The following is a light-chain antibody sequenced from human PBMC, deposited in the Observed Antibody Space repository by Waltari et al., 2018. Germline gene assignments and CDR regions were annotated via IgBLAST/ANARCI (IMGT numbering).Light chain of an antibody. J-gene: IGKJ1*01. CDR2: DAS. Sequence: DIQMTQSPSTLPASVGDRVTITCRASQSISNWLAWYQQKPGKAPNLLISDASSLASGVPSRFSGGGSGTEFTLTISSLQPDDFAAYYCLQYNGYTFGQGTKVEFK. CDR1: QSISNW. V-gene: IGKV1-5*01. CDR3: LQYNGYT.